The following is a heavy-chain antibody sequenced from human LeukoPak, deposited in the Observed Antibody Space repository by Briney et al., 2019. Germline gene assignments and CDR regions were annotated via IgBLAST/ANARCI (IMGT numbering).Heavy chain of an antibody. V-gene: IGHV3-7*03. CDR3: AKRGVVIRVILVGFHKEAYYFDS. CDR1: GLTFISFW. CDR2: IKQDGREK. J-gene: IGHJ4*02. D-gene: IGHD3-22*01. Sequence: GGSLSLSWAAFGLTFISFWLSWVRQAPGKGREGVANIKQDGREKYYVDSVKSRFTISRDNAKNSLYLQMNSLRAEDTAVYFCAKRGVVIRVILVGFHKEAYYFDSWGQGALVTVSS.